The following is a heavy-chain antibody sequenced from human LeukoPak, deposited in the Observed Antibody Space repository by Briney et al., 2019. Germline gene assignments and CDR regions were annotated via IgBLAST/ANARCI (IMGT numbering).Heavy chain of an antibody. D-gene: IGHD3-10*01. CDR2: IYYSGST. CDR3: ARLDYGSGSFWGYYYGMDV. CDR1: GGSICSSSYY. J-gene: IGHJ6*02. Sequence: PSETLSLTCTVSGGSICSSSYYWGWIRQPPGKGLEWIGSIYYSGSTYYNPSLKSRVTISVDTSKNQFSLKLSSVTAADTAVYYCARLDYGSGSFWGYYYGMDVWGQGTTVTVSS. V-gene: IGHV4-39*01.